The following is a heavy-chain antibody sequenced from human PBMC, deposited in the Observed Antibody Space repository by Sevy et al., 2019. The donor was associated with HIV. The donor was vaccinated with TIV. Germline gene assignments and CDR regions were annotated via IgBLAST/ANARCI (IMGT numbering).Heavy chain of an antibody. D-gene: IGHD3-10*01. Sequence: SVKVSCKASGGTFSSYAISWVRQAPGQGLEWMGGIIPIFGTANYAQKFQGRVTITADESTSTAYMELSSLRSEDTAVYYCARDVITMVRGVITQRLGMDVLGQGTTVTVSS. CDR1: GGTFSSYA. CDR2: IIPIFGTA. CDR3: ARDVITMVRGVITQRLGMDV. J-gene: IGHJ6*02. V-gene: IGHV1-69*13.